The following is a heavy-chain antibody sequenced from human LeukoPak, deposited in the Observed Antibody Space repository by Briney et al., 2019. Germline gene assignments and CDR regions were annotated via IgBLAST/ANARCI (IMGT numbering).Heavy chain of an antibody. CDR2: MNPNSGNT. CDR3: ARRVIVTLSGIKNNWFDP. D-gene: IGHD2-21*01. V-gene: IGHV1-8*01. CDR1: GYTFTSYD. Sequence: GASVKVSCKASGYTFTSYDINWVRQATGQGLEWMGWMNPNSGNTGYAQKFQGRVTMTRDTSITTAYMEVTNLRSDDTAVYYCARRVIVTLSGIKNNWFDPWGQGTLVTVSS. J-gene: IGHJ5*02.